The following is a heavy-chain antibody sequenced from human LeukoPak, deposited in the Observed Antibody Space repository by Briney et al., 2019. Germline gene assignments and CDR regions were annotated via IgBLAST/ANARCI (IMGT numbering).Heavy chain of an antibody. CDR3: ARQDTGQLDY. CDR2: INPKSGDT. V-gene: IGHV1-2*02. J-gene: IGHJ4*02. Sequence: ASVKVSCKASGYTFSDYYMHWVRQAPGQGLEWMGWINPKSGDTSYSQKFQARVTMTRDTSITTTYIELSRLGSDDTAVYYCARQDTGQLDYWGQGTLVTVSS. D-gene: IGHD2-8*02. CDR1: GYTFSDYY.